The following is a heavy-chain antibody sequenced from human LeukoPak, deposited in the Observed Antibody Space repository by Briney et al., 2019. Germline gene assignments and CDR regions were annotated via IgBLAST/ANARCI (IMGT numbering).Heavy chain of an antibody. D-gene: IGHD3-16*01. CDR2: IYYSGST. CDR3: ARSKGGTFDY. CDR1: GGSISSGGYY. Sequence: SETLSLTCTLSGGSISSGGYYWSWIRQHPGKGLEWIGYIYYSGSTYYNPSLKSRVTISVDTSKNQFSLKLSSVTAADTAVYYCARSKGGTFDYWGQGTLVTVSS. J-gene: IGHJ4*02. V-gene: IGHV4-31*03.